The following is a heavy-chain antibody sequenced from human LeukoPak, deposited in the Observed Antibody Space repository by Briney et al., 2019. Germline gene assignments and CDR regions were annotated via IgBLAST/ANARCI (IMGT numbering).Heavy chain of an antibody. CDR3: ARDQPACGGDCYPFDY. CDR2: INPNSGGT. J-gene: IGHJ4*02. D-gene: IGHD2-21*02. V-gene: IGHV1-2*06. Sequence: ASVKVSCKASGYTFTGYYMHWVRQAPGQGLEWMGRINPNSGGTNYAQKFQGRVTMTRDTSISTAYMELSRLRSDDTAVYYCARDQPACGGDCYPFDYWGQGTLVTVSS. CDR1: GYTFTGYY.